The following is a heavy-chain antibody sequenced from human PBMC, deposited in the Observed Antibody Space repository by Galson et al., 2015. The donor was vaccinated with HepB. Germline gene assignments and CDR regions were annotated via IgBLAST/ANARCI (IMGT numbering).Heavy chain of an antibody. Sequence: LSLTCAVYGGSFRESSWTWIRQSPGKGLEWIGEISHSGTTRNNPSLESRVTVSYDTSMNQFSLRLTSMTAADTAVYYCARGGGSCGSANCRPFDYWGQGTLVTVSS. CDR3: ARGGGSCGSANCRPFDY. D-gene: IGHD2-2*01. J-gene: IGHJ4*02. CDR2: ISHSGTT. V-gene: IGHV4-34*01. CDR1: GGSFRESS.